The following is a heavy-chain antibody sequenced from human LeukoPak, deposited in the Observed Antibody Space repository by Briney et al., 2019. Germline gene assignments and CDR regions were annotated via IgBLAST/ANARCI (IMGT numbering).Heavy chain of an antibody. J-gene: IGHJ5*02. V-gene: IGHV3-66*02. CDR2: IYADGTT. CDR3: ARDCAGAQNWVALDP. D-gene: IGHD7-27*01. CDR1: GVTGSNDY. Sequence: GGALRLSCAASGVTGSNDYMAWVRQDPGKGLEWVSLIYADGTTFYTDSVKGRFTMSRDNFKNTLYLQMNSLRPEDTALYYCARDCAGAQNWVALDPWGQGTLVTVSS.